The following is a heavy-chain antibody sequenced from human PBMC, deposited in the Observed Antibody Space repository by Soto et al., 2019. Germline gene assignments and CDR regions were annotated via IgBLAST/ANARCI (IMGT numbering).Heavy chain of an antibody. J-gene: IGHJ4*02. Sequence: SETLSLTCTVSGGSISSGGYYWSWIRQHPGKGLEWIGYIYYSGSTYYNPSLKSRVTISVDTSKNQFSLKLSSVTAADTAVYYCASNLKLVYYDRSGYYFDYWGQGTLITVSS. D-gene: IGHD3-22*01. V-gene: IGHV4-31*03. CDR2: IYYSGST. CDR1: GGSISSGGYY. CDR3: ASNLKLVYYDRSGYYFDY.